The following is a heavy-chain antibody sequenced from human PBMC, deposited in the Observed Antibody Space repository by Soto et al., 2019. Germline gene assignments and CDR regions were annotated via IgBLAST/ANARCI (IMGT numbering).Heavy chain of an antibody. CDR1: GGSIRSGSYY. J-gene: IGHJ4*02. CDR3: ARVGSSIATRPFDY. CDR2: IYYSGST. Sequence: SETLSLTCSVSGGSIRSGSYYWGWIRQPPGKGLEWIGSIYYSGSTYYNPSLKSRVTISVDTSKNQFSLKLSSVTAADTAVYYCARVGSSIATRPFDYWGQGTLVTVSS. D-gene: IGHD6-6*01. V-gene: IGHV4-39*01.